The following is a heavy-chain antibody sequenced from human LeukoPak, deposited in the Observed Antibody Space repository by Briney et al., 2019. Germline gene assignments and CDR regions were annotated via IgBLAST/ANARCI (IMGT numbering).Heavy chain of an antibody. D-gene: IGHD3-10*01. CDR1: GFTFSSYG. CDR2: ISYDGSNK. J-gene: IGHJ6*03. V-gene: IGHV3-30*03. Sequence: GGSLRLSCAASGFTFSSYGMHWVRQAPGRGLECVAVISYDGSNKYYADSVKGRFTISRDNSKNTLYLQMNSLRAEDTAVYYCARRVRGATSHVYYYYMDVWGKGTTVTVSS. CDR3: ARRVRGATSHVYYYYMDV.